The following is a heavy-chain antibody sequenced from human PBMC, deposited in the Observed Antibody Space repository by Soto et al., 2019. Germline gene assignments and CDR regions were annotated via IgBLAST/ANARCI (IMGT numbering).Heavy chain of an antibody. V-gene: IGHV3-13*01. D-gene: IGHD3-10*01. J-gene: IGHJ3*02. CDR2: IGTAGDT. CDR1: GFTISSYD. Sequence: GSLRLSCAASGFTISSYDMHWVRQATGKGLEWVSAIGTAGDTYYPGSVKGRFTISRENAKNSLYLQMNSLRAGDTAVYYCARGNYYGSGGTGDAFDIWGQGTMVTVSS. CDR3: ARGNYYGSGGTGDAFDI.